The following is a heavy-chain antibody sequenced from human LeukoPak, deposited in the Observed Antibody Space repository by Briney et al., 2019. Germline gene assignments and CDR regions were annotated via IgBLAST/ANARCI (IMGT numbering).Heavy chain of an antibody. D-gene: IGHD6-13*01. J-gene: IGHJ4*02. CDR1: GFTFSTNA. Sequence: QSGGSLRLSCAASGFTFSTNAMSWVRQAPGKGLEWASSISGSGGSTYHADSVKGRFTISRDSSKNTLYLQMNSLRAEDTAIYYCARVIRAAPGKGYFDYWGQGTLVTVSS. CDR2: ISGSGGST. CDR3: ARVIRAAPGKGYFDY. V-gene: IGHV3-23*01.